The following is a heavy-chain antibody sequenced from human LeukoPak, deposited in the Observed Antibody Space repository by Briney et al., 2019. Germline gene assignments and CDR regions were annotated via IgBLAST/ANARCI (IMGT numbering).Heavy chain of an antibody. Sequence: SETLSLTCTVSGGSISSYYWSWIRQPPGKGLEWIGYIYTSGSTNYNPSLKSRVTISVDTSKNQFPLKLSSVTAADTAVYYCARGNGYYYYMDVWGKGTTVTVSS. J-gene: IGHJ6*03. CDR1: GGSISSYY. D-gene: IGHD4-23*01. CDR2: IYTSGST. V-gene: IGHV4-4*09. CDR3: ARGNGYYYYMDV.